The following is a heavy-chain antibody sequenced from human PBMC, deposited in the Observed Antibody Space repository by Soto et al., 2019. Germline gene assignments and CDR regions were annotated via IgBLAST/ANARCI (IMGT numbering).Heavy chain of an antibody. Sequence: EVQLVQSGAEVKKPGESLRISCKGSGYSFTSYWISWVRQMPGKGLEWMGRIDPSDSYTNYSPSFQGHVTISADKSISTAYLQWSSLKASDTAMSYCARRAMATRRGYYGMDVWGQGTTVTVSS. V-gene: IGHV5-10-1*01. CDR2: IDPSDSYT. D-gene: IGHD5-12*01. CDR3: ARRAMATRRGYYGMDV. CDR1: GYSFTSYW. J-gene: IGHJ6*02.